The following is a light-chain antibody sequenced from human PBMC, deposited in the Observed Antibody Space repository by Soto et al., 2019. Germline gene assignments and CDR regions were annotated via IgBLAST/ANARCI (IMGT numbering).Light chain of an antibody. CDR2: GAF. CDR1: QTISSD. V-gene: IGKV3-15*01. CDR3: QQYNDWPLT. Sequence: EILLTQSPGTLSLSPGERATLSCRASQTISSDYLAWYQQKPGQAPSLLIYGAFTRATGIPARFSGTGSGTEFTLTISSLQSEDFALYYCQQYNDWPLTFGQGTKVDIK. J-gene: IGKJ1*01.